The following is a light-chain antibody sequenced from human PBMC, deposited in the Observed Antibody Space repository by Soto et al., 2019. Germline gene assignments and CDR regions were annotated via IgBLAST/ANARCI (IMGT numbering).Light chain of an antibody. CDR1: QTVYNNY. J-gene: IGKJ5*01. CDR3: QQSDNSFT. Sequence: EIVLTQSPGTLSLSPGERATLSCRASQTVYNNYLAWYQQKPGQGARLLIYGASIRLAGIPDRFSGSGSGTDFTLTISRLEPEDFAVYFCQQSDNSFTFGQGTRLELK. CDR2: GAS. V-gene: IGKV3-20*01.